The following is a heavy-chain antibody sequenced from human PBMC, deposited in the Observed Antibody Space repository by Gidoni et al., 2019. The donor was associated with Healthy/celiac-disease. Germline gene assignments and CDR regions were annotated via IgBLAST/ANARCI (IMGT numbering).Heavy chain of an antibody. Sequence: EVQLVESGGGLVQPGRSLRLSCAASGFTFADYAMHWVRQAPGKGLEWVSGISWNSGSIGYADSVKGRFTISRDNAKNSLYLQMNSLRAEDTALYYCAKADCSGGSCYPYYFDYWGQGTLVTVSS. V-gene: IGHV3-9*01. CDR3: AKADCSGGSCYPYYFDY. CDR2: ISWNSGSI. J-gene: IGHJ4*02. D-gene: IGHD2-15*01. CDR1: GFTFADYA.